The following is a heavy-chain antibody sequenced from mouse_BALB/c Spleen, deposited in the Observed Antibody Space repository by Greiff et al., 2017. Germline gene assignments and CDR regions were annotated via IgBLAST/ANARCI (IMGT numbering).Heavy chain of an antibody. D-gene: IGHD1-1*01. J-gene: IGHJ2*01. CDR1: GYTFTSYW. V-gene: IGHV1-5*01. Sequence: EVQLQQSGTVLARPGASVKMSCKASGYTFTSYWMHWVKQRPGQGLEWIGAIYPGNSDTSYNQKFKGKAKLTAVTSTSTAYMELSSLTNEDSAVYYCTKEEGLRSLDYWGQGTTLTVSS. CDR2: IYPGNSDT. CDR3: TKEEGLRSLDY.